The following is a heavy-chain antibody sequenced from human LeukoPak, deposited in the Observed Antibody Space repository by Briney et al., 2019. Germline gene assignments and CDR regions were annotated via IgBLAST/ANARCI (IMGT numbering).Heavy chain of an antibody. CDR3: ARVAVAAAGRGSFDY. J-gene: IGHJ4*02. Sequence: PGGSLRLSCAASGFTFSSYWMHWVRQAPGKGLVWVSRINSDGSSTSYADSVKGRFTISRDNAKNTPYLQMNSLRAEDTAVYYCARVAVAAAGRGSFDYWGQGTLVTVSS. V-gene: IGHV3-74*01. CDR2: INSDGSST. CDR1: GFTFSSYW. D-gene: IGHD6-13*01.